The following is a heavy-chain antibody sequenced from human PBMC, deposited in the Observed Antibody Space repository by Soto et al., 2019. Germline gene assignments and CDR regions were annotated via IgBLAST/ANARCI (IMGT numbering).Heavy chain of an antibody. V-gene: IGHV3-30*18. D-gene: IGHD6-13*01. J-gene: IGHJ4*02. Sequence: GGSLRLSCAASGFTFSTYGMHWVRQAPGRGPEWVATISYDGNKKCSADSVKGRFTISRDNSNNTLYLQMNSLRAEDTAVYHCAKGFAVDSRRWYLDLFPFRGRGALVTVSS. CDR1: GFTFSTYG. CDR2: ISYDGNKK. CDR3: AKGFAVDSRRWYLDLFPF.